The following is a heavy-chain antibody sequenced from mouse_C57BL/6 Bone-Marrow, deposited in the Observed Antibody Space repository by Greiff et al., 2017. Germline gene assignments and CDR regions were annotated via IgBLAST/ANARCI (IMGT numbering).Heavy chain of an antibody. CDR2: IDPENGDT. Sequence: VQLQQSGAELVRPGASVKLSCTASGFNIKDDYMHWVKQRPEQGLEWIGWIDPENGDTEYASKFQGKATITADTSSNTAYLQLSSLTSEDTAVYYCTTGNDGYYHYYAMDYWGQGTSVTVSS. CDR1: GFNIKDDY. V-gene: IGHV14-4*01. J-gene: IGHJ4*01. CDR3: TTGNDGYYHYYAMDY. D-gene: IGHD2-3*01.